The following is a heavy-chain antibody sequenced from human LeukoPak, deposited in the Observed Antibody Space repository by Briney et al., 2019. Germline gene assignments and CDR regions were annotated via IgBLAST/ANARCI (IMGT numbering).Heavy chain of an antibody. CDR1: GFTFSSYG. CDR2: ISGSGGST. D-gene: IGHD7-27*01. Sequence: GGSLRLSCAASGFTFSSYGMSWVRQAPGKGLEWVSAISGSGGSTYYADSVKGRFTISRDNSKNTLYLQMNSLRAEDTAVYYCARDWRLGVFDYWGQGTLVTVSS. V-gene: IGHV3-23*01. J-gene: IGHJ4*02. CDR3: ARDWRLGVFDY.